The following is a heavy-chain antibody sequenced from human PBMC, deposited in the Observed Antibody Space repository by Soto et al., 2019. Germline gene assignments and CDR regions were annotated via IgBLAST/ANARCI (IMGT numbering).Heavy chain of an antibody. CDR3: AKDRSADYYDSSGYFDF. CDR2: ISGSGDET. CDR1: GFTFSHYA. V-gene: IGHV3-23*01. D-gene: IGHD3-22*01. J-gene: IGHJ4*02. Sequence: EVQLLESGGGLVQPGGSLRLSCAASGFTFSHYAMSWVRQAPGKGLEWVSAISGSGDETYYADSVKGRCNISRDKSKNTLYLRMSSLSAEDTAVYYCAKDRSADYYDSSGYFDFWGQGTLVTVSS.